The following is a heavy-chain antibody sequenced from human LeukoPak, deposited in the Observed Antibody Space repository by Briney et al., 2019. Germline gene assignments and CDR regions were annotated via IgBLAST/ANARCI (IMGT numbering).Heavy chain of an antibody. CDR1: GFTFSSYS. J-gene: IGHJ6*02. CDR3: AGDLRRPSGSSWYPDYGMDV. V-gene: IGHV3-48*02. CDR2: ISSSSSTI. D-gene: IGHD6-13*01. Sequence: GGSLRLSCAASGFTFSSYSMTWVRQAPGKGLEWVSYISSSSSTIYYADSVKGRFTISRDNAKNSLYLQMNSLRDEDTAVYYCAGDLRRPSGSSWYPDYGMDVWGQGTTVTVSS.